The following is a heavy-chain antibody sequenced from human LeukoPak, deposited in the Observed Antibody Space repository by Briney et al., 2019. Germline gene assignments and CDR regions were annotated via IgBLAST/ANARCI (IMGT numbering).Heavy chain of an antibody. CDR3: AKNAAGIVLMIYAPLDS. D-gene: IGHD2-8*01. V-gene: IGHV3-23*01. J-gene: IGHJ4*02. CDR2: LSGSGGST. Sequence: GGSLRLSCAASGFTFGMYAMSWVRQAPGKGLEWVSTLSGSGGSTYYADSVKGRFTISGDESKNTLSLQMNSLRPEDTAVYYCAKNAAGIVLMIYAPLDSWGQGTLVTVSS. CDR1: GFTFGMYA.